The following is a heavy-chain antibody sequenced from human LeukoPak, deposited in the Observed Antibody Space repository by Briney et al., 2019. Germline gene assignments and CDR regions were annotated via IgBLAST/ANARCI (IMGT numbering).Heavy chain of an antibody. D-gene: IGHD3-10*01. CDR3: ARHGYYYGSGSYYKRSYYYYYMDV. Sequence: GGSLRLSCAASGFTFSSYAMHWVRQAPGKGLEWVAVISYDGSNKYYADSVKGRFTISRDNSKNTLYLQMNSLRAEDTAVYYCARHGYYYGSGSYYKRSYYYYYMDVWGKGTTVTISS. J-gene: IGHJ6*03. V-gene: IGHV3-30*04. CDR1: GFTFSSYA. CDR2: ISYDGSNK.